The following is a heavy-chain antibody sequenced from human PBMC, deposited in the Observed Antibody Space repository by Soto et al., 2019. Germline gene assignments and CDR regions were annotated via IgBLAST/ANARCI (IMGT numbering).Heavy chain of an antibody. CDR2: IYPGDSDT. CDR3: ARQIKGYCSGGSCYVSLDY. J-gene: IGHJ4*02. V-gene: IGHV5-51*01. Sequence: GESLKISCKGSGYSFTSYWIGWVRQMPGKGLEWMGIIYPGDSDTRYSPSFQGQVTISADKSISTAYLQWSSLKASDTAMYYCARQIKGYCSGGSCYVSLDYWGQGTLVTVSS. D-gene: IGHD2-15*01. CDR1: GYSFTSYW.